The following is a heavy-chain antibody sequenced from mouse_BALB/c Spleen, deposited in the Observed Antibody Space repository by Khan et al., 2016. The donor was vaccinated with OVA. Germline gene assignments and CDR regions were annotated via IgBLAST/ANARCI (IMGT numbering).Heavy chain of an antibody. D-gene: IGHD2-1*01. CDR2: IFPGTGTT. CDR1: GYTFTSYW. CDR3: ARVYFGNYEFVY. Sequence: QVQLQQSGAELVKPGASVKLSCKTSGYTFTSYWIQWVKQRPGQGLGWIGQIFPGTGTTYYNENFKGKATLTVATSANTAYMQFSSLTSEDSAVYFCARVYFGNYEFVYWGQGTLVTVSP. V-gene: IGHV1S132*01. J-gene: IGHJ3*01.